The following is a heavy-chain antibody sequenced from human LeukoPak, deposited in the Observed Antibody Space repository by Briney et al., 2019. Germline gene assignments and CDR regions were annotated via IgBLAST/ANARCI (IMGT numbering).Heavy chain of an antibody. CDR3: ASGFVRYYDFWSGSKINANFDY. J-gene: IGHJ4*02. CDR2: IYHSGST. V-gene: IGHV4-38-2*02. D-gene: IGHD3-3*01. CDR1: GYSISSGYY. Sequence: SETLSLTCTVSGYSISSGYYWGWIRQPPGKGPEWIGSIYHSGSTYYNPSLKSRVTISVDTSKNQFSLKLSSVTAADTAVYYCASGFVRYYDFWSGSKINANFDYWGQGTLVTVSS.